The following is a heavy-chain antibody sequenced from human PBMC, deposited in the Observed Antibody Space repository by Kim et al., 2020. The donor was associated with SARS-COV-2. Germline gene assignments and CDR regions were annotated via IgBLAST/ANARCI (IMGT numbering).Heavy chain of an antibody. J-gene: IGHJ4*02. D-gene: IGHD3-10*01. V-gene: IGHV3-7*01. Sequence: GGSLRLSCAASGFTFSNYWMSWVRQAPGKGLEWVANIKQDGSEKYYVASVKGRYTISRDNAKNSLYLQMNSLRVEDTAVYFCARDSMATRSGVQNRSPCDYWGQGTLVTVSS. CDR1: GFTFSNYW. CDR2: IKQDGSEK. CDR3: ARDSMATRSGVQNRSPCDY.